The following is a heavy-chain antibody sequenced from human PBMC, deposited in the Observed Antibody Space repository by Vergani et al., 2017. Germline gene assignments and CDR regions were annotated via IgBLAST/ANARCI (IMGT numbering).Heavy chain of an antibody. D-gene: IGHD2-21*02. CDR1: GGSISSGDHC. Sequence: QVQLQESGPGVVKPSQTLSLTCAVSGGSISSGDHCWTWIRQRPGKGLEWIGYIFYSGTTYDNPSLRSRLTISVDTSQNQFSLKLSSVTAADTAVYYCARHLAYCGGDCYPYYYGMDVWGQGTTVTVSS. CDR3: ARHLAYCGGDCYPYYYGMDV. CDR2: IFYSGTT. V-gene: IGHV4-31*11. J-gene: IGHJ6*02.